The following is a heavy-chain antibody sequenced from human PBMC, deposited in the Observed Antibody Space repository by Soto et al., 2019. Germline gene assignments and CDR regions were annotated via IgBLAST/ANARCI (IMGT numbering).Heavy chain of an antibody. CDR2: ISGSGGST. CDR3: AKDRVYYYDSSGYSET. Sequence: PGGSLRLSCAASGFPFSSYAMSWVRQAPGKGLEWVSAISGSGGSTYYADSVKGRFTISRDNSKNTLYLQMNSLRAEDTAVYYCAKDRVYYYDSSGYSETWGQGTLVTVSS. J-gene: IGHJ5*02. CDR1: GFPFSSYA. V-gene: IGHV3-23*01. D-gene: IGHD3-22*01.